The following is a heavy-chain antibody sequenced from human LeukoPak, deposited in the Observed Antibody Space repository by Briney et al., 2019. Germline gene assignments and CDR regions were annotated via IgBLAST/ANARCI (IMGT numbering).Heavy chain of an antibody. CDR1: GFTFSSYA. CDR3: AKGSYYDSSGSFYFDY. V-gene: IGHV3-23*01. J-gene: IGHJ4*02. Sequence: PGGSLRLSWPASGFTFSSYAMSWVRQAPGKGLEWVSGISGSGDNTYYADSVKGRFTISRDNSKNTLYVQVNSLGTEDTAAYYCAKGSYYDSSGSFYFDYWGQGTLVTVSS. CDR2: ISGSGDNT. D-gene: IGHD3-22*01.